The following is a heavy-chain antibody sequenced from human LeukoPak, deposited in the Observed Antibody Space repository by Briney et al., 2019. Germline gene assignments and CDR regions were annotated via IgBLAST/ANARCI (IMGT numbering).Heavy chain of an antibody. CDR2: INPNSGGT. CDR1: GYTFTGHY. V-gene: IGHV1-2*02. Sequence: ASVKVSCKASGYTFTGHYMHWVRQAPGQGLEWMGWINPNSGGTNYAQKFQGRVTMTRDTSISTAYMELSRLRSDDTAVYYCARDLRDGYNFLSDYWGQGTLVTVSS. D-gene: IGHD5-12*01. J-gene: IGHJ4*02. CDR3: ARDLRDGYNFLSDY.